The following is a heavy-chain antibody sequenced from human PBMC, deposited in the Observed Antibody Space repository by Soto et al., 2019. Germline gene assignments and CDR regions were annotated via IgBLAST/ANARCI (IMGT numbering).Heavy chain of an antibody. J-gene: IGHJ4*02. D-gene: IGHD3-22*01. V-gene: IGHV4-34*01. Sequence: QVQLQQWGAGLSKPSETLSLTCAVYGGSFSGYYWSWIRQPPGKGLEWIGEINHSGSTNYNPSLKSRVTISVDTSKNQFSLKLSSVTAADTAVYYCARGRWLRSSFDYWGQGTLVTVSS. CDR3: ARGRWLRSSFDY. CDR2: INHSGST. CDR1: GGSFSGYY.